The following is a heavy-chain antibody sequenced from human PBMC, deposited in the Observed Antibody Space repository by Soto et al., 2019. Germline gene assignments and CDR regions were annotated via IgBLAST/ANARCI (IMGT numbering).Heavy chain of an antibody. Sequence: SETLSLTCTVSGDSVTSVSDYLSWIRQPPGKGLEWIGYIYYSGSADYNPSLGSRVTISIDTSKNQFSLKLTSVTAADTAVYYCARGVGFGYYYYHMDLWGQGTTVTVSS. J-gene: IGHJ6*02. V-gene: IGHV4-61*01. CDR1: GDSVTSVSDY. D-gene: IGHD3-10*01. CDR2: IYYSGSA. CDR3: ARGVGFGYYYYHMDL.